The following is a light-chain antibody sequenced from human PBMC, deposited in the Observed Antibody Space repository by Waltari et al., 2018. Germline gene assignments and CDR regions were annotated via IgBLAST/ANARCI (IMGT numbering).Light chain of an antibody. Sequence: DIVMTQSPDSLAVSLGERATINCKSSQSVLYSANNKNYLAWYQQKPGPPPKLLIYWASCRESGVPDRFSVSGSGTDFTLTISSLQAEDVAVYYCQQYYSTPPTFGQGTKVEIK. CDR1: QSVLYSANNKNY. CDR2: WAS. V-gene: IGKV4-1*01. CDR3: QQYYSTPPT. J-gene: IGKJ1*01.